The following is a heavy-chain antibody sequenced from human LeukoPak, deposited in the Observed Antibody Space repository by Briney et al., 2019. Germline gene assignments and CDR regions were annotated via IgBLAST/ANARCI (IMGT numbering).Heavy chain of an antibody. CDR2: IYTSGST. CDR1: GGSISSGSYY. D-gene: IGHD4-17*01. Sequence: PSQTLSLTCTASGGSISSGSYYWSWIRQPAGKGLEWIGRIYTSGSTNYNPSLKSRVTISVDTSKNQFSLKLSSVTAADTAVYYCARADYGDYLLASFDYWGQGTLVTVSS. V-gene: IGHV4-61*02. CDR3: ARADYGDYLLASFDY. J-gene: IGHJ4*02.